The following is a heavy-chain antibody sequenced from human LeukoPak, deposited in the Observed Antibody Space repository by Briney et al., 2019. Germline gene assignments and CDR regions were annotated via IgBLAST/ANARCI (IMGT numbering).Heavy chain of an antibody. V-gene: IGHV4-30-4*08. CDR1: GGSITSGDYY. CDR2: IYHSGSA. CDR3: ATKSGYYYNFDY. J-gene: IGHJ4*02. Sequence: SQTLSLTCTVSGGSITSGDYYCSWIRQPPGKGLEWIGYIYHSGSAYYNPSLKSRVTISLDTSKNQFSLRLSSVTAADTAVYYCATKSGYYYNFDYWGQGNLVTVSS. D-gene: IGHD3-22*01.